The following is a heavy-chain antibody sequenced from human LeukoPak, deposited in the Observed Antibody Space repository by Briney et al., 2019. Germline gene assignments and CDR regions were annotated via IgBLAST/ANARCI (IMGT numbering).Heavy chain of an antibody. CDR2: ISYDGSDK. CDR1: GFSFSSYG. V-gene: IGHV3-30*18. Sequence: GRSLRLSCAASGFSFSSYGMHWVRQAPGKGLEWVAVISYDGSDKYYADSVKGRFTISRDNSMNTLYLQMNSLRAEDTAVYYCAKDISQGYSGYHLRRYGMDVWGKGTTVTVSS. CDR3: AKDISQGYSGYHLRRYGMDV. D-gene: IGHD5-12*01. J-gene: IGHJ6*04.